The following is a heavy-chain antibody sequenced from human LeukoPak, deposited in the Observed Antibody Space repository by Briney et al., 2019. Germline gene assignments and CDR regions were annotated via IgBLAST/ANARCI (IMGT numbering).Heavy chain of an antibody. D-gene: IGHD3-22*01. CDR3: ARGVHLLRSYYYGMDV. CDR1: GGSFSGYY. J-gene: IGHJ6*02. Sequence: TSETLSLTCAVYGGSFSGYYWSWIRQPPGKGLEWIGEINYSGSTNYNPSLKSRVTISVDTSKNQFSLKLSSVTAADTAVYYCARGVHLLRSYYYGMDVWGQGTTVTVSS. CDR2: INYSGST. V-gene: IGHV4-34*01.